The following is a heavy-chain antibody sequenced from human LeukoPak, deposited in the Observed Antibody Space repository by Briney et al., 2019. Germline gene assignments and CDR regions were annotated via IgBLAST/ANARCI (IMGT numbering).Heavy chain of an antibody. V-gene: IGHV3-30*03. D-gene: IGHD3-22*01. CDR2: ISYDGSNK. J-gene: IGHJ4*02. Sequence: PGGSLRLSCAASGFTFSSYGMHWVRQAPGKGLEWVAVISYDGSNKYYADSVKGRFTISRDNAKKSLYLQMNSLRAEDTAVYYCARGRYDSSGYYPIFDFWGQGTLVTVSS. CDR1: GFTFSSYG. CDR3: ARGRYDSSGYYPIFDF.